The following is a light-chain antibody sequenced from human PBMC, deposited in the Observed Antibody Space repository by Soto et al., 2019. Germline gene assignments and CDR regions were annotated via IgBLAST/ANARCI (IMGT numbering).Light chain of an antibody. CDR2: DVS. CDR3: GSFGTTRV. V-gene: IGLV2-14*01. CDR1: ISDVGGYNY. Sequence: QSVLTQPASVSGSPGQSITISCTGTISDVGGYNYVSWYQQYPGKAPKLMIFDVSNRPSGVSNRFSGSKSGNTASLTISGLQAGDEADYYCGSFGTTRVFGSGTKVTVL. J-gene: IGLJ1*01.